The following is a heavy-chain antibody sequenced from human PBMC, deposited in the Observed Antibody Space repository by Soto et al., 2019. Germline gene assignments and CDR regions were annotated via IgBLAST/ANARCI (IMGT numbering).Heavy chain of an antibody. CDR3: ARIRGYWYGLDD. V-gene: IGHV3-23*01. CDR2: ITGTGGDT. Sequence: EVQLLESGGGLVQPGGSLRLSCAASGFHLSTYGMSWVRQAPGKGLAWVSSITGTGGDTYYADSVKGRFTSSRDNSNNMLYLQMNSLRVEDTAVYSCARIRGYWYGLDDWGQGTTITVSS. J-gene: IGHJ6*02. CDR1: GFHLSTYG.